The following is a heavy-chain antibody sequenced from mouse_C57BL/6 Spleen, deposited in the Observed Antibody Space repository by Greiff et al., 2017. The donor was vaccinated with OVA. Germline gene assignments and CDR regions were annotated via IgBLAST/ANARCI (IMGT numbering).Heavy chain of an antibody. D-gene: IGHD1-1*01. J-gene: IGHJ2*01. CDR2: ILPGSGMT. Sequence: QVQLKESGAELMKPGASVKLSCKATGYTFTGYWIEWVKQRPGHGLEWIGEILPGSGMTNYNEKFKGKATFTADTSSNTAYMQLSSLTTEDSAIYYCARGSYGSSYEGYFDYWGQGTTLTVSS. V-gene: IGHV1-9*01. CDR1: GYTFTGYW. CDR3: ARGSYGSSYEGYFDY.